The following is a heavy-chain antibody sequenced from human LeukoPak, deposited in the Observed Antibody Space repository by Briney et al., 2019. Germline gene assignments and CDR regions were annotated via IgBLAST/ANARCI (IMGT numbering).Heavy chain of an antibody. D-gene: IGHD2-15*01. CDR1: GFTFSNYG. V-gene: IGHV3-30*02. CDR3: ARVVAATLGLGY. Sequence: GGSLRLSCAASGFTFSNYGMHWVRQAPGKGLEWVAFIRYDESTKFYADSVKGRFTISRDNSKTTLYLQMNSLRAEDTAVYYCARVVAATLGLGYWGQGTLVTVSS. J-gene: IGHJ4*02. CDR2: IRYDESTK.